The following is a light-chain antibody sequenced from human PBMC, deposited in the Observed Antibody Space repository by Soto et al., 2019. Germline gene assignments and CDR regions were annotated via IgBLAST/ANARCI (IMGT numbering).Light chain of an antibody. Sequence: QSVLTQPPSVSGAPGQRVTISCTGSSSNIGAGYDVHWYQQLPGTAPKLLIYGNNNRPSGVPDRFSGSKSGNSASLAITGLQAEGEADYYCQSYDSSLSGSWVFGGGTKLTVL. CDR1: SSNIGAGYD. J-gene: IGLJ3*02. V-gene: IGLV1-40*01. CDR3: QSYDSSLSGSWV. CDR2: GNN.